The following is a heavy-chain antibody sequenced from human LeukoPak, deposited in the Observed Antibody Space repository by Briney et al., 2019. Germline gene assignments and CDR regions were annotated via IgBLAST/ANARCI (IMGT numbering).Heavy chain of an antibody. CDR2: INHSGST. D-gene: IGHD3-22*01. CDR3: ARGRWPYYYDSSAYKGYFRH. Sequence: SETLSLTCAVYGGSFSGYYWSWIRQPPGKGLEWIGEINHSGSTNYNPSLKSRVTISVDTSENQFSLKLSSVTAADTAVYYCARGRWPYYYDSSAYKGYFRHWGQGTLVTVSS. V-gene: IGHV4-34*01. CDR1: GGSFSGYY. J-gene: IGHJ1*01.